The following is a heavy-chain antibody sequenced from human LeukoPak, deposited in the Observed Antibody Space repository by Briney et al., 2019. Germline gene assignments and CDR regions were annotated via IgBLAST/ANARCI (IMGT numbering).Heavy chain of an antibody. D-gene: IGHD3-16*01. CDR3: ASNDAYGGENWFDH. V-gene: IGHV3-21*01. CDR2: ISSSSSYI. Sequence: PGGSLRLPCAASGFTFSSYSMNWVRQAPGKGLEWVSSISSSSSYIYYADSVKGRFTISRDNAKNSLYLQMNSLRAEDTAVYYCASNDAYGGENWFDHWGQGTLVTVSS. CDR1: GFTFSSYS. J-gene: IGHJ5*02.